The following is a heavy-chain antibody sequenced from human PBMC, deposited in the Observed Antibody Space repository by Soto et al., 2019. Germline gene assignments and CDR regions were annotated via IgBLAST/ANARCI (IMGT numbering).Heavy chain of an antibody. CDR2: ISYDGSNK. D-gene: IGHD3-3*01. CDR1: GFTFSSYA. V-gene: IGHV3-30-3*01. Sequence: QVQLVESGGGVVQPGRSLRLSCAASGFTFSSYAMHWVRQAPGKGLEWVAVISYDGSNKYYADSVKGRFTISRDNSKNTLYPQMNSLRAEDTAVYYCARDKRDLRFLEWSYYFDFWGQGTLVTVSS. CDR3: ARDKRDLRFLEWSYYFDF. J-gene: IGHJ4*02.